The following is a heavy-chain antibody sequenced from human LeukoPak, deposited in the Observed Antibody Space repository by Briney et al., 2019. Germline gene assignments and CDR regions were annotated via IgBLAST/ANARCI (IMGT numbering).Heavy chain of an antibody. CDR2: IKQDGSEK. CDR3: AGGYCSSTGCYANWFDP. Sequence: PGGSLRLSCAASGFTFSSYWMSWVRQAPGKGLEWVANIKQDGSEKYYVDSVKGRFTISRDNAKNSLYLQMNSLRAEDTAVYYCAGGYCSSTGCYANWFDPWGQGTLVTVSS. V-gene: IGHV3-7*01. CDR1: GFTFSSYW. J-gene: IGHJ5*02. D-gene: IGHD2-2*01.